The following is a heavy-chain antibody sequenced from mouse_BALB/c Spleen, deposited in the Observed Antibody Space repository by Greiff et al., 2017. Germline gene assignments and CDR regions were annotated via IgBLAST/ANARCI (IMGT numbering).Heavy chain of an antibody. D-gene: IGHD1-1*01. Sequence: QVQLQQSGAELAKPGASVKMSCKASGYTFTSYWMHWVKQRPGQGLEWIGYINPSTGYTEYNQKFKDKATLTADKSSSTAYMQLSSLTSEDSAVYYCARRGYGSSLAYWGQGTLVTVSA. CDR2: INPSTGYT. CDR3: ARRGYGSSLAY. J-gene: IGHJ3*01. V-gene: IGHV1-7*01. CDR1: GYTFTSYW.